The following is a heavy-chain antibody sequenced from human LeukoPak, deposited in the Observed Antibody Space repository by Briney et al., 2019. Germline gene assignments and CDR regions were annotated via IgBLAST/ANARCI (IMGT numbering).Heavy chain of an antibody. Sequence: GGSLRLSCAASGFTFSSYGMNWVRQAPGKGLEWVSSISSSSSYIYYADSVKGRFTISRDNAKNSLYLQMNSLRAEDTAVYYCAREGIAVAGVDYWRQGTLVTVSS. CDR3: AREGIAVAGVDY. CDR2: ISSSSSYI. D-gene: IGHD6-19*01. CDR1: GFTFSSYG. J-gene: IGHJ4*02. V-gene: IGHV3-21*01.